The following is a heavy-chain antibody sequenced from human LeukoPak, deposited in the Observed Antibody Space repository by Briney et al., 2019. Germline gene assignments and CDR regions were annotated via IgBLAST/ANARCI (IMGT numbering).Heavy chain of an antibody. CDR1: GGTFSSYA. D-gene: IGHD2-15*01. Sequence: SVKVSCKASGGTFSSYAISWVRQAPGQGLEWMGGIIPIFGTANYAQKFQGRVTITADESTSTAYMELSSLRSEDSAVYYCARDGDCSGGSCYSFDYWGQGTLVTVSS. J-gene: IGHJ4*02. CDR3: ARDGDCSGGSCYSFDY. V-gene: IGHV1-69*01. CDR2: IIPIFGTA.